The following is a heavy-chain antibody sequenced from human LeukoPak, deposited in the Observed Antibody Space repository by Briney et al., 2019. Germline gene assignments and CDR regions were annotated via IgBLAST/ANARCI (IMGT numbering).Heavy chain of an antibody. V-gene: IGHV5-51*01. CDR2: IYPGDSET. D-gene: IGHD2-15*01. CDR1: GYSFTSYW. CDR3: ARRGRDCSGSSCSSGYYFDY. Sequence: GESLKISCKGSGYSFTSYWVVWVRQMPGRGLEWMGIIYPGDSETRYSPSFQGQVTISADKSISTAYLQWSSLNAPDTAMYYCARRGRDCSGSSCSSGYYFDYWGQGTLVTVTS. J-gene: IGHJ4*02.